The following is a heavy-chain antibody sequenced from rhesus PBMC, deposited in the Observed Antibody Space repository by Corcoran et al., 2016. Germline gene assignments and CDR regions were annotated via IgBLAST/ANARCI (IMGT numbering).Heavy chain of an antibody. V-gene: IGHV4-173*01. CDR1: GGSLSGNF. Sequence: QLQLQESGPGLVKPSEPLSLPCAVSGGSLSGNFWTWLPQPPVKGLEWSGRIFDGRGSTEYNPSLKSRVTISTDTSKTQFSLRLTSVTAADTAVYFCAREVYGNRRDDSWGQGVLVTVSS. D-gene: IGHD4-35*01. CDR2: IFDGRGST. CDR3: AREVYGNRRDDS. J-gene: IGHJ4*01.